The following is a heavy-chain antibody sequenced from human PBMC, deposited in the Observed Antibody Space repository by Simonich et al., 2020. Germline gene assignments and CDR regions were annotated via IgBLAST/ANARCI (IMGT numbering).Heavy chain of an antibody. V-gene: IGHV3-7*01. CDR3: ARDERSSWFDY. CDR1: GFTFSSYW. D-gene: IGHD6-13*01. CDR2: IKQDGSEK. Sequence: EVQLVESGGGLVQPGGSLRLSCAASGFTFSSYWMSWVRQAQGKGLEWGANIKQDGSEKYYVDSGQGRFTISRDNAKNSLYLQMNSLRAEDTAVYYCARDERSSWFDYWGQGTLVTVSS. J-gene: IGHJ4*02.